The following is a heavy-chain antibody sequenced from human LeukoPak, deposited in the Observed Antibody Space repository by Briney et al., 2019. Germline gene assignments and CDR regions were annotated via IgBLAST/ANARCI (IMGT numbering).Heavy chain of an antibody. Sequence: PGRSLRLSCAASGFNFKLSAMSWGRQAPGKGLEWVALISGSGSRGSGIIGGNTYYADSVKGRVTISRDNSKNTLYLQMNSLRAEDTAVYYCARGEMATRNFDYWGQGTLVTVSS. CDR2: ISGSGSRGSGIIGGNT. J-gene: IGHJ4*02. D-gene: IGHD5-24*01. V-gene: IGHV3-30*04. CDR3: ARGEMATRNFDY. CDR1: GFNFKLSA.